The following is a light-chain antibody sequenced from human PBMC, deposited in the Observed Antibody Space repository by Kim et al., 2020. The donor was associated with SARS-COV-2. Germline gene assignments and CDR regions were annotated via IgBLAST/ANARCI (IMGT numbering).Light chain of an antibody. CDR3: SSYTTTSTYYV. V-gene: IGLV2-14*03. Sequence: QSALTQPASVSGSPGQSVTISCTGTTSDIGAYHYVSWYQQYPDKAPKLMIFDVSNRPSGISNRFSGSKSGNTASLTISGLQAEDEADYYCSSYTTTSTYYVFGTGTKVTVL. J-gene: IGLJ1*01. CDR2: DVS. CDR1: TSDIGAYHY.